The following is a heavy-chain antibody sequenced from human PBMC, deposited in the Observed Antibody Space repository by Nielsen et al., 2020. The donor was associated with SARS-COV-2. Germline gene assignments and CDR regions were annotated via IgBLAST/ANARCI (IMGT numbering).Heavy chain of an antibody. V-gene: IGHV3-23*01. J-gene: IGHJ4*02. CDR3: AKDRWWLRFTHLDY. CDR2: VSASGGST. Sequence: LSLTCAASGFTFNIYAMAWVRRAPGRGLQWVTGVSASGGSTYYTDSVKGRFSISRDNSKNTLYLQMNSLRAEDTAVYYCAKDRWWLRFTHLDYWGQGTLVTVSS. CDR1: GFTFNIYA. D-gene: IGHD5-12*01.